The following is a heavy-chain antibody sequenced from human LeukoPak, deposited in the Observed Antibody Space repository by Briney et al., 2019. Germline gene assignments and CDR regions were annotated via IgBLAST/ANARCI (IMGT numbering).Heavy chain of an antibody. CDR3: AKEPLMYSGGWYFDD. J-gene: IGHJ4*02. CDR2: VSHDGSVQ. Sequence: GGSLRLSCAASGFIFNKYGMHWVRQAPGKRLEWVAVVSHDGSVQYYADSVKGRFTISRDNSKNTLYLQMNTLRVEDTAVYYCAKEPLMYSGGWYFDDWGQGTLVTVSS. CDR1: GFIFNKYG. D-gene: IGHD6-19*01. V-gene: IGHV3-30*18.